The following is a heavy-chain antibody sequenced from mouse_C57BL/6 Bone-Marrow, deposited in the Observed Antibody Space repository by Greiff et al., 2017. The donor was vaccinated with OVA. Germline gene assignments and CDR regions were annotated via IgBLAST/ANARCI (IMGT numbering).Heavy chain of an antibody. Sequence: EVMLVESGGGLVKPGGSLKLSCAASGFTFSSYAMSWVRQTPEKRLEWVATISDGGSYTYYPDNVKGRFTISRDNAKNNLYLQMSHLKSEDTAMYYCARDLTGTWFAYWGQGTLVPVSA. CDR2: ISDGGSYT. D-gene: IGHD4-1*01. CDR3: ARDLTGTWFAY. V-gene: IGHV5-4*01. CDR1: GFTFSSYA. J-gene: IGHJ3*01.